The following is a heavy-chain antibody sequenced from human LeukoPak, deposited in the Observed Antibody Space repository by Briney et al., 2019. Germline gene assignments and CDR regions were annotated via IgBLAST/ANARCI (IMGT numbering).Heavy chain of an antibody. CDR1: GFTFSSHW. CDR3: ARGGSGWTIDPYYYYYGMDV. V-gene: IGHV3-74*01. Sequence: GGSLRLSCAASGFTFSSHWMHWVRQAPGKGLVWVSRINTDGRSTSYADSVKGRFTISRDNAKNTLYLQMNSLRAEDTAVYYCARGGSGWTIDPYYYYYGMDVWGQGTTVTVSS. CDR2: INTDGRST. J-gene: IGHJ6*02. D-gene: IGHD6-19*01.